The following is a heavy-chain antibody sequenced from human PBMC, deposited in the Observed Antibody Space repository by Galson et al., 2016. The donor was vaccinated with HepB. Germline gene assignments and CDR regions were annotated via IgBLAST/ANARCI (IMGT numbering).Heavy chain of an antibody. CDR2: GYYGGST. Sequence: SETLSLTCTVSGGSVSSNNYNWGWIRQPPGKGLEWIGSGYYGGSTNYNPSLKSRITISIDKSKNQFSLKLSSVTAADTAVYYCAKSAWLEPFDFWGQGSLVTVSS. CDR3: AKSAWLEPFDF. D-gene: IGHD6-19*01. J-gene: IGHJ4*02. V-gene: IGHV4-39*07. CDR1: GGSVSSNNYN.